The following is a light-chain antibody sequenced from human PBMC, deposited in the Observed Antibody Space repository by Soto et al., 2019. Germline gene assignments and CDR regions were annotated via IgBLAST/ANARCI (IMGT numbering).Light chain of an antibody. V-gene: IGLV2-14*01. CDR3: SSFTTSNTVV. Sequence: QSVLAQPASVSGSPGQSITISCTGTSSDVGRYNFVSWFQQHPGKAPKLFIYDVRYWPSGVSDRFSGSKSGNTASLTISGLQTDDEADYYCSSFTTSNTVVFGSGTRSPS. CDR1: SSDVGRYNF. J-gene: IGLJ1*01. CDR2: DVR.